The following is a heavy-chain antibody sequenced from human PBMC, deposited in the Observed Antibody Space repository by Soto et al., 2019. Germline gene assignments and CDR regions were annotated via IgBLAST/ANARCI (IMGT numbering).Heavy chain of an antibody. J-gene: IGHJ6*02. D-gene: IGHD2-2*01. CDR3: ARVLAAAMSNYDYAMDV. V-gene: IGHV3-21*01. CDR2: IRTTSSYI. Sequence: EVQLVESAGGLVKPGGSLRLSCAASGFSFSSYNMNWVRQTPGKGLGWVASIRTTSSYIHYADSVKGRFTISRDNAKNSLYLQMDSLRAEDTAVYYCARVLAAAMSNYDYAMDVWVQGTTVTVSS. CDR1: GFSFSSYN.